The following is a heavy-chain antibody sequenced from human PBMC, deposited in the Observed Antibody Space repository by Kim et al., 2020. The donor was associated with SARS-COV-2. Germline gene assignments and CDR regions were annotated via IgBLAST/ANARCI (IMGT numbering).Heavy chain of an antibody. V-gene: IGHV3-23*03. CDR1: VFTFSNTA. CDR3: AKDMLHWRFDS. Sequence: GGSLRLSCAASVFTFSNTAMTWVRQAPGRGLEWVSSIHSGGTYYADSVRGRFTISRDNSKNTLFLQMNNLRAEDTALYYCAKDMLHWRFDSWGQGSLVTVSS. J-gene: IGHJ4*02. CDR2: IHSGGT. D-gene: IGHD3-10*02.